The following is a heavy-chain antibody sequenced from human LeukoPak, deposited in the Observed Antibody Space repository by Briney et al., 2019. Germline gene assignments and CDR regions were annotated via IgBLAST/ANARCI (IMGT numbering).Heavy chain of an antibody. CDR2: ISWNSGSI. J-gene: IGHJ4*02. CDR3: AKDKGFGEPKGIDY. CDR1: GFTFDDYA. V-gene: IGHV3-9*01. D-gene: IGHD3-10*01. Sequence: PGGSLRLSCAASGFTFDDYAMHWVRQAPGKGLEWVSGISWNSGSIGYADSVKGRFTISRDNAKNSLYLQMNSLRAEDTALYYCAKDKGFGEPKGIDYWGQGTLVTVSS.